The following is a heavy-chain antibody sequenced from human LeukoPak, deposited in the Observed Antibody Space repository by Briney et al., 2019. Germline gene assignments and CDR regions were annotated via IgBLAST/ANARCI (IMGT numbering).Heavy chain of an antibody. Sequence: GGPLRLSCAASGFTFDDYGVSGVRQAPGKGLEWVCGINWNGGSTGYADSVKGRFTISRDNAKNSLYLQMNSLRAEDTALYYCARGAYGATFCYFDYWGQGTLVTVSS. J-gene: IGHJ4*02. V-gene: IGHV3-20*04. D-gene: IGHD4/OR15-4a*01. CDR3: ARGAYGATFCYFDY. CDR2: INWNGGST. CDR1: GFTFDDYG.